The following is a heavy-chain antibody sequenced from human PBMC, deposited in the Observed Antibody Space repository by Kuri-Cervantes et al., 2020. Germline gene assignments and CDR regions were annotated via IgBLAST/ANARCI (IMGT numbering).Heavy chain of an antibody. D-gene: IGHD3-22*01. Sequence: GESLKISCAASGFTFSSYAMHWVRQAPGKGLEWVVVISYDGSNKYYADSVKGRFTISRDNSKNTLYLQMNSLRAEDTAVYYCASSSFYDSTYGMDVWGQGTTVTVSS. V-gene: IGHV3-30-3*01. CDR1: GFTFSSYA. CDR3: ASSSFYDSTYGMDV. J-gene: IGHJ6*02. CDR2: ISYDGSNK.